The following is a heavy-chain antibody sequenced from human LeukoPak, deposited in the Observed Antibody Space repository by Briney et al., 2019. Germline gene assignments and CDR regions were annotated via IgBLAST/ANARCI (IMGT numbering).Heavy chain of an antibody. Sequence: PGGSLRLSCAASGFTFSNSAMSWVRQAPGKGLEWVSTLSGSGITTYYADSVKGRFTISRDNAKNTLFLQMNSLRVEDTAVYFCAKRGVVIRVILVGFHKEAYYFDSWGQGALVTVSS. CDR3: AKRGVVIRVILVGFHKEAYYFDS. CDR2: LSGSGITT. CDR1: GFTFSNSA. D-gene: IGHD3-22*01. V-gene: IGHV3-23*01. J-gene: IGHJ4*02.